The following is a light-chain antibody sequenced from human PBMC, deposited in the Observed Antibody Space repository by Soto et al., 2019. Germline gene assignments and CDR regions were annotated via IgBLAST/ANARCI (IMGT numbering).Light chain of an antibody. CDR3: LQNNRYPWT. J-gene: IGKJ1*01. Sequence: DIQMTQSPSAMSASVGDRVTITCLASQDISDFLAWFQQKPGEVPKRLIYAASSLESGVPSRFSGSGSGTEFTLTISSLQPEDFATYYCLQNNRYPWTFGQGTKVDI. V-gene: IGKV1-17*03. CDR1: QDISDF. CDR2: AAS.